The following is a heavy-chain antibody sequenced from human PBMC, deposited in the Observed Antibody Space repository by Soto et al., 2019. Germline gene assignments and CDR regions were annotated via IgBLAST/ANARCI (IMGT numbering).Heavy chain of an antibody. D-gene: IGHD3-22*01. Sequence: QVQLVQSGAEVKKPGSSVKVSCKASGGTFSSYAISWVRQAPGQGLEWMGGIIPIFGTANYAQKFQGRVTITADESTSTASMELSSLRSEDTAVYYCATSLDGSSGYYYVNFDYWGQGTLVTVSS. CDR1: GGTFSSYA. CDR3: ATSLDGSSGYYYVNFDY. J-gene: IGHJ4*02. V-gene: IGHV1-69*12. CDR2: IIPIFGTA.